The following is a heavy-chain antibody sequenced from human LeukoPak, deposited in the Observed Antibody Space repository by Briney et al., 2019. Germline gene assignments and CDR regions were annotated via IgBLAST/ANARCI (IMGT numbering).Heavy chain of an antibody. Sequence: SETLSLTCAVSGYSISSGYYWGWTRQPPGKGLEWIGSIYHSGSTYYNPSLKSRVTISVDTSKNQFSLKLSSVTAADTAVYYCARVRGGWYVAWFDPWGQGTLVTVSS. CDR2: IYHSGST. CDR3: ARVRGGWYVAWFDP. CDR1: GYSISSGYY. J-gene: IGHJ5*02. V-gene: IGHV4-38-2*01. D-gene: IGHD6-19*01.